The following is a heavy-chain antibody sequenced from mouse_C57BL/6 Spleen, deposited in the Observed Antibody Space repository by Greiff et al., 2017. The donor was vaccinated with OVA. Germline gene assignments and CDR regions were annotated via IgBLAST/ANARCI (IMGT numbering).Heavy chain of an antibody. V-gene: IGHV1-81*01. CDR3: AREGITTVVDYYAMDY. Sequence: VQLVESGAELARPGASVKLSCKASGYTFTSYGISWVKQRTGQGLEWIGEIYPRSGNTYYNEKFKGKATLTADKSSSTAYMELRSLTSEDSAVYFCAREGITTVVDYYAMDYWGQGTSVTVSS. CDR1: GYTFTSYG. CDR2: IYPRSGNT. J-gene: IGHJ4*01. D-gene: IGHD1-1*01.